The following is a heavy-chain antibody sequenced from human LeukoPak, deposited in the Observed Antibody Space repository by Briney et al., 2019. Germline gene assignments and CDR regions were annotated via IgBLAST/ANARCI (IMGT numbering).Heavy chain of an antibody. CDR1: GYTFTNYY. CDR3: ARGSRSHYVIDYYYMDV. J-gene: IGHJ6*03. V-gene: IGHV1-46*01. D-gene: IGHD4-11*01. Sequence: ASVKVSCKASGYTFTNYYMHWVRQAPGQGLEWMGIINPSGDSTSYAQKFQGRVTMTRDMSTSTVYMELSSLRSEDTAVYYCARGSRSHYVIDYYYMDVWGKGTTVTVSS. CDR2: INPSGDST.